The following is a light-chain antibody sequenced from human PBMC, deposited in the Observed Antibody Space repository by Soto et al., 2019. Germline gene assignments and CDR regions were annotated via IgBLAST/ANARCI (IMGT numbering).Light chain of an antibody. V-gene: IGLV2-8*01. Sequence: QSVLTQPPSASGSPGQSVTISCTGTSSDVGVYNYVSWYQHHPGKAPKLIIYEVYKRPSGVPDRFSGSKSGNTAALTVSGLQAEDEADYYCSSYVGTNSYVFGTGTKLTVL. CDR1: SSDVGVYNY. CDR3: SSYVGTNSYV. J-gene: IGLJ1*01. CDR2: EVY.